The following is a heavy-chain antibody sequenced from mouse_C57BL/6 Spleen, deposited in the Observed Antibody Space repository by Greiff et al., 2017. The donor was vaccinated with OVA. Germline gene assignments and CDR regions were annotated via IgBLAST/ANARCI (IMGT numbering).Heavy chain of an antibody. CDR2: INPGSGGT. D-gene: IGHD1-1*01. CDR3: ARPPDYGSSYGFAY. V-gene: IGHV1-54*01. CDR1: GYAFTNYL. Sequence: QVQLQQSGAELVRPGTSVKVSCKASGYAFTNYLIEWVKQRPGQGLEWIGVINPGSGGTNYNEKFKGKATLTADKSSSTADMQLSSLTSEDSAVYFCARPPDYGSSYGFAYWGQGTLVTVSA. J-gene: IGHJ3*01.